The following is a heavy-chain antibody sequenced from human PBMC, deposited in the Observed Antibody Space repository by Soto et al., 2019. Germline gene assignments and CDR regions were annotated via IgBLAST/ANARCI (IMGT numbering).Heavy chain of an antibody. Sequence: PGGSLRLSCAASGFTFSRYALNWVRQAPGKGLEWVAEISGSGTSTYYAPSVKGRFIISSDSSKNTFYLRMNSLRAEDTAMYYCARSLSALFSLGASNYWGQGALVTVSS. J-gene: IGHJ4*02. CDR1: GFTFSRYA. CDR3: ARSLSALFSLGASNY. D-gene: IGHD2-21*01. CDR2: ISGSGTST. V-gene: IGHV3-23*01.